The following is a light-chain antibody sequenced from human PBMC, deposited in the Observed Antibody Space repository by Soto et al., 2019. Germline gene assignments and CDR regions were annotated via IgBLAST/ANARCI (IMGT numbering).Light chain of an antibody. V-gene: IGKV1-5*03. J-gene: IGKJ1*01. CDR1: QTISSW. Sequence: DIQMTQSPSSLSAFVGDRVTITCRASQTISSWLAWYQQKPGKAPKLLIYKASTLKSGVPSRFSGSGSGTEFTLTISSMQPDDFATFYCQQYNGHSTWTFGQGTKVDIK. CDR3: QQYNGHSTWT. CDR2: KAS.